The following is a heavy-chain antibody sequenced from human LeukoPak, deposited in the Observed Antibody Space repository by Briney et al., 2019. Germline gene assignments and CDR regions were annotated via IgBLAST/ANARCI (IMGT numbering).Heavy chain of an antibody. D-gene: IGHD6-13*01. CDR1: GFTFSSYA. CDR2: ISGSGGST. CDR3: AKSNSSSWYMDWFDP. Sequence: GGSLRLFCAASGFTFSSYAMSWVRQAPGKGLEWVSAISGSGGSTYYADSVKGRFTISRDNSKNTLYLQMNSLRAEDTAVYYCAKSNSSSWYMDWFDPWGQGTLVTVSS. V-gene: IGHV3-23*01. J-gene: IGHJ5*02.